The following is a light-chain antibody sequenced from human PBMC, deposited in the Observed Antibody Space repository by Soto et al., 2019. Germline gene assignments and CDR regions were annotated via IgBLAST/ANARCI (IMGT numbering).Light chain of an antibody. J-gene: IGLJ2*01. Sequence: QSVLTQPASVSGSPGQSITISCTGTSSDVGGYNYVSGHQQHPGTVPKLMIYEVSNRPSAVSNRFSGSKSGNTASLTISGLQAADEAYYHCSSYTRSRTLVVFGGGTKLTVL. CDR2: EVS. CDR3: SSYTRSRTLVV. V-gene: IGLV2-14*01. CDR1: SSDVGGYNY.